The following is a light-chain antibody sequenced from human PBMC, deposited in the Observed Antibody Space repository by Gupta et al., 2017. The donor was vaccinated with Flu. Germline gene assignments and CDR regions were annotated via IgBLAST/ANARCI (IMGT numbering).Light chain of an antibody. Sequence: RATLSCRASQSVGSYLAWYQHRPGQAPRLLIYHASSRATGIPARFSGSGSGTDFTLTINSLEPEDFAVYYCQQRYDWPPLTFGGGTKVEIK. CDR1: QSVGSY. CDR3: QQRYDWPPLT. J-gene: IGKJ4*01. CDR2: HAS. V-gene: IGKV3-11*01.